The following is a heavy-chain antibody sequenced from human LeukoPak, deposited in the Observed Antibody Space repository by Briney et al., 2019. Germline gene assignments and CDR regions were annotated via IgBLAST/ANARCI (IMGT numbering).Heavy chain of an antibody. CDR3: ARGGQWFGELLPFDY. J-gene: IGHJ4*02. Sequence: ASVKVSCKASGYTFTGYYIHWVRQAPGQGLEWMGWINPNSGGTSYAQKFQGRVTMTRDTSISTAYMELSRLRSDDTAVYYCARGGQWFGELLPFDYWGQGTLVTVSS. CDR1: GYTFTGYY. CDR2: INPNSGGT. V-gene: IGHV1-2*02. D-gene: IGHD3-10*01.